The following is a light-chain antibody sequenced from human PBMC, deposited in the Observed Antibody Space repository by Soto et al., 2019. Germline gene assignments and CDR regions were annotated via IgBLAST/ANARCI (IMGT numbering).Light chain of an antibody. CDR3: QQRDIWPWT. J-gene: IGKJ1*01. CDR1: QSVSSSY. V-gene: IGKV3D-20*02. CDR2: GAS. Sequence: EIVMTQSPCTLSLSPGERATLSCRASQSVSSSYLAWYQQKPGQAPRLLIYGASSRATGIPARFSGSGSGTDFTLTISSLEPEDFAVYYCQQRDIWPWTFGQGTKVDI.